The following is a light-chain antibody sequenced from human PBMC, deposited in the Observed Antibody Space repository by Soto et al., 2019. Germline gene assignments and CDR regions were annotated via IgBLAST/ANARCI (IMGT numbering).Light chain of an antibody. CDR3: QQRSNWTLS. CDR1: QSVNNK. J-gene: IGKJ4*01. V-gene: IGKV3-15*01. Sequence: EIVMTQSPATLSVSPGERVTLSCRASQSVNNKVAWYQQKPGQAPRLLIFGASTRATGIPARFSGSGSVTEFTLTISSLQSEDFAVYYCQQRSNWTLSFGGGTKVEIK. CDR2: GAS.